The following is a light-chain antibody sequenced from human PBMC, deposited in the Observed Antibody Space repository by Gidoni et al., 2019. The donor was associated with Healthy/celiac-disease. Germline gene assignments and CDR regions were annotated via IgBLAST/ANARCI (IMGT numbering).Light chain of an antibody. CDR2: AAA. CDR1: QSISSY. V-gene: IGKV1-39*01. CDR3: QQSYSTPRT. J-gene: IGKJ2*01. Sequence: DIQMTKSPYSLSASVGDRVPITCQASQSISSYLNVYQQKAGHAPTLLIYAAASLQSGVPSSFSVSGSGTDFTLTISSLQPEDFATYYCQQSYSTPRTFGQGTQLEIK.